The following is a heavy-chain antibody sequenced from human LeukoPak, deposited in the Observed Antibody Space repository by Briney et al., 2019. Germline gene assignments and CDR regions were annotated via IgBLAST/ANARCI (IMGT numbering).Heavy chain of an antibody. D-gene: IGHD3-10*01. CDR2: IYYSGST. Sequence: SETLSLTCTVSGGSISSYYWSWIRQPPGKGLEWIGYIYYSGSTNYNPSLKSRVTISVDTSKNQFSLKLSSVTAADTAVYYCARDNQCGELGRWGQGTLVTVSS. CDR3: ARDNQCGELGR. J-gene: IGHJ4*02. CDR1: GGSISSYY. V-gene: IGHV4-59*01.